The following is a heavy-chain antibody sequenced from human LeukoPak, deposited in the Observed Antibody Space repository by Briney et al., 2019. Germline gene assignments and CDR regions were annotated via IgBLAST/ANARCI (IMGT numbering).Heavy chain of an antibody. V-gene: IGHV3-23*01. J-gene: IGHJ3*02. CDR3: WKSIRYYWNGENVFFI. D-gene: IGHD1-1*01. CDR2: ISGSGGST. CDR1: GFTFSSYA. Sequence: GGSLRLSCAASGFTFSSYAMSWVRQAPGNGLEWVSAISGSGGSTYYAASVKRRFTISRDNSKNTLSLQMNSLRAEDTAVYYRWKSIRYYWNGENVFFIWGQRAKGTVS.